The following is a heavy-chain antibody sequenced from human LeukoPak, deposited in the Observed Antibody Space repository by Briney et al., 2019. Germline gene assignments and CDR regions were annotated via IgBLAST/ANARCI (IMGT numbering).Heavy chain of an antibody. V-gene: IGHV3-74*01. D-gene: IGHD3-3*01. CDR2: ISDVGTRT. J-gene: IGHJ4*02. Sequence: GGSLRLSCAGSGFTFSNYWVHWVRQAPGKGLMWVARISDVGTRTDYADSVRGRFTITRDNAMNTIDLQMNSLTAEDTAVYYCVRSMSGRNGFWGQGTVVSAAS. CDR1: GFTFSNYW. CDR3: VRSMSGRNGF.